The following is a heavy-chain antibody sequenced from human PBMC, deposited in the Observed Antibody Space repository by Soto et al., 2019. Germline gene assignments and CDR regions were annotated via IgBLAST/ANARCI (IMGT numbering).Heavy chain of an antibody. Sequence: SETLSLTCTVSGGSISSYYWSWIRQPPGKGLEWIGYIYYSGSTNYNPSLKSRVTISVDTSKNQFSLKLSSVTAADTAVYYCARDGPYCSSTSCRERYNWFDPWGQGTLVTVSS. V-gene: IGHV4-59*01. CDR3: ARDGPYCSSTSCRERYNWFDP. CDR2: IYYSGST. J-gene: IGHJ5*02. CDR1: GGSISSYY. D-gene: IGHD2-2*01.